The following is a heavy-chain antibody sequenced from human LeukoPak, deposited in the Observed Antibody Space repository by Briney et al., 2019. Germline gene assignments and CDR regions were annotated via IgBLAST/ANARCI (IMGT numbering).Heavy chain of an antibody. D-gene: IGHD3-10*02. V-gene: IGHV3-23*01. J-gene: IGHJ4*02. CDR1: GFTFSNYA. CDR3: PKGWMFGDLLNC. Sequence: GGSLRLSCAASGFTFSNYAMSWVRQAPGEGLEWVSSISGSGGSTYYADSVKGRFTISRDSSKNTLFLQMNSLRVEDTAVYYCPKGWMFGDLLNCWGQGTLVAVSS. CDR2: ISGSGGST.